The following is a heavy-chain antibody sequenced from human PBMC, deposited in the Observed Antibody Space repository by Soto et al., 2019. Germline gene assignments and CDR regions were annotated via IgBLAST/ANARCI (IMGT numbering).Heavy chain of an antibody. CDR1: GYTFTSHG. CDR2: INPNNDNS. CDR3: ARTPTYSRLGDH. D-gene: IGHD3-22*01. J-gene: IGHJ4*02. V-gene: IGHV1-18*04. Sequence: QVELVQSGGEVKKPGASVKVSCKASGYTFTSHGITWVRQAPGQGLEWVGWINPNNDNSVSAQKFQDRVTLTTDTSTSTVYMELRMLTSDDTSFYYCARTPTYSRLGDHWGQGTLVTVAS.